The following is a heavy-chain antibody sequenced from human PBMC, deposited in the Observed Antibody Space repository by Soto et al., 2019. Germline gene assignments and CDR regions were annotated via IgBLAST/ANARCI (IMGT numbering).Heavy chain of an antibody. V-gene: IGHV3-23*01. J-gene: IGHJ4*02. Sequence: PCGSVRPSCPASGSTSRRYDISWVRQAPWKGLEWVSSLSGSGGSTYYADSVKGRFNISRDNSKNTLYLQMNSLRAEETAVYYCEKKIEVAGTWYFDYWGKGTLVTVSS. CDR3: EKKIEVAGTWYFDY. D-gene: IGHD6-19*01. CDR1: GSTSRRYD. CDR2: LSGSGGST.